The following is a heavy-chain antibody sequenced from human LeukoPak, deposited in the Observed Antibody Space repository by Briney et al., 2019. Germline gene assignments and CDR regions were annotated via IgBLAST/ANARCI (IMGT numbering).Heavy chain of an antibody. J-gene: IGHJ6*02. V-gene: IGHV4-59*01. D-gene: IGHD6-6*01. CDR3: ARALSSSSVYYYGMDV. CDR2: IYYSGST. Sequence: SETLSLTCTVSGGSISSYYWSWIRQPPGKGLELIGYIYYSGSTNYNPSLKSRVTISVDTSKNQFSLQLSSVTAADTAVYYCARALSSSSVYYYGMDVWGQGTTVSVSS. CDR1: GGSISSYY.